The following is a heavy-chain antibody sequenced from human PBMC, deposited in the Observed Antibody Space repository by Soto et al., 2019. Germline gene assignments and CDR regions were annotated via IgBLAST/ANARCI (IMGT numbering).Heavy chain of an antibody. CDR2: IYYSGST. CDR1: GGSISSGAYY. Sequence: QVQLQESGPGLVKPSQTLSLTCTVSGGSISSGAYYWSWIRQHSGKGLEWIGYIYYSGSTYYNPSLKSPVTISVDTSKNQFSLRLSSVTAADTAVYYCARESRDGFNSPFDYWGQGTLVTVSS. V-gene: IGHV4-31*01. CDR3: ARESRDGFNSPFDY. D-gene: IGHD5-12*01. J-gene: IGHJ4*02.